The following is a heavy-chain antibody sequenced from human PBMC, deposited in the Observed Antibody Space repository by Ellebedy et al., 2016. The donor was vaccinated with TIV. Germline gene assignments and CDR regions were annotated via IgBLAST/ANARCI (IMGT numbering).Heavy chain of an antibody. CDR1: GYSISSGYY. Sequence: SETLSLXXTVSGYSISSGYYWGWIRQPPGKGLEWIGSIYHSGSTYYNPSLKSRVTISVDTSKNQFSLKLSSVTAADTAVYYCARGPPVGRLDSWGQGILVTVSS. CDR2: IYHSGST. V-gene: IGHV4-38-2*02. CDR3: ARGPPVGRLDS. J-gene: IGHJ4*02. D-gene: IGHD1-26*01.